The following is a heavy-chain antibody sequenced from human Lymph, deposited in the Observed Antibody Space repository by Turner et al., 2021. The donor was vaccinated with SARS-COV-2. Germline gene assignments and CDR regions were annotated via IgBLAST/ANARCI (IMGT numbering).Heavy chain of an antibody. J-gene: IGHJ4*02. D-gene: IGHD3-10*01. CDR3: ARLVRRAEYYFDY. V-gene: IGHV4-39*01. CDR1: GGSISSSSYY. Sequence: QLQLQESGPGLVKPSETLSLTCTVSGGSISSSSYYWGWIRQPPGKGLEWIGNIYYSGSTYYNPSLKSRVTISVDTSKNQFSLKLSSVTAADTAVYCCARLVRRAEYYFDYWGQGTLVTVSS. CDR2: IYYSGST.